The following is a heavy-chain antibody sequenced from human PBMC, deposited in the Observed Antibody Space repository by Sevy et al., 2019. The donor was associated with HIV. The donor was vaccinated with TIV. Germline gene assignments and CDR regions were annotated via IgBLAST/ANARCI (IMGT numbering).Heavy chain of an antibody. D-gene: IGHD2-2*01. J-gene: IGHJ6*02. CDR1: EFIFSDYA. CDR3: AKTINSGGGAVPAANYYYYGMDV. V-gene: IGHV3-23*01. Sequence: GGSLRLSCPASEFIFSDYAMNWVRQTPGKGLEWVSSINGTGRRTHYADSVEGRFTISRDNSKNTLYLQMNSLRAEDTAVYYCAKTINSGGGAVPAANYYYYGMDVWGQGTTVTVSS. CDR2: INGTGRRT.